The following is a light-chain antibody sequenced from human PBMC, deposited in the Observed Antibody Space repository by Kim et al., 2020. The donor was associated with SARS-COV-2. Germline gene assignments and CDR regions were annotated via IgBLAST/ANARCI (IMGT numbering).Light chain of an antibody. CDR1: NIGSKS. J-gene: IGLJ1*01. Sequence: SYELTQPPSVSVAPGKTARITCEGNNIGSKSVHWYQQKPGQAPVLVIYYDSDRPSGIPERISGSNSGNTATLTISRVEAGDEADYYCQVWNSGSDHYVFG. CDR2: YDS. CDR3: QVWNSGSDHYV. V-gene: IGLV3-21*04.